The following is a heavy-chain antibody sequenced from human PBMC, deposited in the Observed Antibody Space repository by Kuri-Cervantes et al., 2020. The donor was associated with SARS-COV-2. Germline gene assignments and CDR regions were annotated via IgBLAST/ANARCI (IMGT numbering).Heavy chain of an antibody. CDR1: GFTFSSYG. CDR2: IRYDGSNK. Sequence: GESLKISCAASGFTFSSYGMHWARRAPGKGLEWVAFIRYDGSNKYYADSVKGRFTISRDNAKNSLYPQMNSLRAEDTAVYYCARGQYSGYDLYFDYWGQGTLVTVSS. D-gene: IGHD5-12*01. V-gene: IGHV3-30*02. J-gene: IGHJ4*02. CDR3: ARGQYSGYDLYFDY.